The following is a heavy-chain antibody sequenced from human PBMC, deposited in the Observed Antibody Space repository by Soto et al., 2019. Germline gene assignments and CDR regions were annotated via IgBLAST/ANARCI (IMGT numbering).Heavy chain of an antibody. CDR2: ISRSSGKV. J-gene: IGHJ3*01. CDR1: GFTFYSYN. CDR3: VRDRGPLLRYIEYLLGFDAFDL. V-gene: IGHV3-48*02. Sequence: GGSLRLSCTASGFTFYSYNMNWVRQAPGRGLEWIAYISRSSGKVYYADSVKGRFIVSRDNPSRSVFLEMNNLGDDDTALYYCVRDRGPLLRYIEYLLGFDAFDLWGPGTMVTVSS. D-gene: IGHD3-9*01.